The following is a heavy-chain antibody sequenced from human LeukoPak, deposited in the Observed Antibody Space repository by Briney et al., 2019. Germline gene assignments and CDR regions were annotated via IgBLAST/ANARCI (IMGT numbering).Heavy chain of an antibody. CDR3: ARTRIAAAGTFDY. CDR2: ISAYNGNT. CDR1: VYTFTSYG. J-gene: IGHJ4*02. Sequence: VASVKVSCKASVYTFTSYGISCMRQAPGQGLDWMGWISAYNGNTNYAQKLQGRVTMTTDTSTSTAYMELRSLRSDDTAVYYCARTRIAAAGTFDYWGQGTLVTVSS. V-gene: IGHV1-18*01. D-gene: IGHD6-13*01.